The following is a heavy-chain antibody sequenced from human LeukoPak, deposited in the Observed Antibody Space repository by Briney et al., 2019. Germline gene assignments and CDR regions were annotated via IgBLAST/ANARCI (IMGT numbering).Heavy chain of an antibody. D-gene: IGHD3-22*01. Sequence: SETLSLTCTVSGGSISSGGYYWSWIRQHPGKGLEWIGYIYYSGSTYYNPSLKSRVTISVDTSKNQFSLKLSSVTAADTAVYYCAREKGYYDGSGHFDYWGQGTLVTVSS. CDR3: AREKGYYDGSGHFDY. J-gene: IGHJ4*02. V-gene: IGHV4-31*03. CDR1: GGSISSGGYY. CDR2: IYYSGST.